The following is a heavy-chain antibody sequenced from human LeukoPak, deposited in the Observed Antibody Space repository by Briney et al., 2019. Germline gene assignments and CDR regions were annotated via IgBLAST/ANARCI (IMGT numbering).Heavy chain of an antibody. Sequence: GGSLRLSCAASGFTFSSYWMSWVRQAPGKGLEWVANIKQDGNEKDYVDSVRGRFTISRDNAKNSLYLQMNSLRVEDTGIYYCVKVAKYYYGSETYYFFEHWGQGTPVTASS. CDR3: VKVAKYYYGSETYYFFEH. J-gene: IGHJ4*02. D-gene: IGHD3-10*01. CDR2: IKQDGNEK. CDR1: GFTFSSYW. V-gene: IGHV3-7*01.